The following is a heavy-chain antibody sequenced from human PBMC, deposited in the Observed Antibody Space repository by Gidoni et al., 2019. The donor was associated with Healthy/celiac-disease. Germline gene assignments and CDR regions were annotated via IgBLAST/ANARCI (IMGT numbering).Heavy chain of an antibody. CDR2: ISSSGSTI. J-gene: IGHJ3*02. Sequence: GLEWVSYISSSGSTIYYADSVKGRFTISRDNAKNSLYLQMNSLRAEDTAVYYCARDLEGQWLGKEDAFDIWGQGTMVTVSS. CDR3: ARDLEGQWLGKEDAFDI. D-gene: IGHD6-19*01. V-gene: IGHV3-48*03.